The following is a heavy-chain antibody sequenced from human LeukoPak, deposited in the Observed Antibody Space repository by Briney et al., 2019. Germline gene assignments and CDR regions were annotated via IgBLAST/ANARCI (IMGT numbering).Heavy chain of an antibody. CDR2: ISSSSSTI. CDR1: GFTFSSYS. Sequence: GGSLRLSCAASGFTFSSYSMNWVRQAPGKGLEWVSYISSSSSTIYSADSVKGRFTISRDNAKNSLYLQMNSLRAEDTAVYYCARCPITIFGVVNLYFDYWGQGTLVTVSS. D-gene: IGHD3-3*01. J-gene: IGHJ4*02. CDR3: ARCPITIFGVVNLYFDY. V-gene: IGHV3-48*01.